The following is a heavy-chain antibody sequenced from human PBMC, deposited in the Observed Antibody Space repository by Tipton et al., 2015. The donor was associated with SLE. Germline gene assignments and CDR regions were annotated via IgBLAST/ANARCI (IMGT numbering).Heavy chain of an antibody. D-gene: IGHD6-19*01. CDR3: ARRVSGWSYMDV. J-gene: IGHJ6*02. CDR1: GGSISSGGYS. V-gene: IGHV4-30-2*01. Sequence: TLSLTCTVSGGSISSGGYSWSWIRQPPGKGLEWIGYIYHSGSTYYNPSLKSRVTISVDRSKNQFSLKLSSVTAADTAVYYCARRVSGWSYMDVWGQGTTVTVSS. CDR2: IYHSGST.